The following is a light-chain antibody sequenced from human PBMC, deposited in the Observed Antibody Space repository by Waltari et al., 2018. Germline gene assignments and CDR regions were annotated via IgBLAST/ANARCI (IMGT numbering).Light chain of an antibody. V-gene: IGLV4-69*01. CDR2: INSDGSH. CDR3: QTGGHGTWV. CDR1: SRHRRNI. J-gene: IGLJ3*02. Sequence: LVLTQSPSASSSLGPSVKLTCPLHSRHRRNIVAWLQQQPEKGPRYLMKINSDGSHTKGDEIPDRFSGSSSGAERYLIISSAQSEDEADYYCQTGGHGTWVFGGGTKLTVL.